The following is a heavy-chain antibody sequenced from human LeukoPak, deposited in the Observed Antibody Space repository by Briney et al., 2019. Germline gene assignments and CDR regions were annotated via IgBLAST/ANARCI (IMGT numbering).Heavy chain of an antibody. CDR1: GYTFTGYY. D-gene: IGHD6-6*01. V-gene: IGHV1-2*02. Sequence: GASVKVSCKASGYTFTGYYMHWVRQAPGQGLEWMGWINPNSGGTNYAQKFQGRVTMTRDTSISTAYMELSRLRSDDTAVYYCARGTLRRSSSSYNYYYMDVWGKGTTVTVSS. J-gene: IGHJ6*03. CDR2: INPNSGGT. CDR3: ARGTLRRSSSSYNYYYMDV.